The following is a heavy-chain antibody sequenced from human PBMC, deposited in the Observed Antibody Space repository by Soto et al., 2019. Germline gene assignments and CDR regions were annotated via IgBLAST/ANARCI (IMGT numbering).Heavy chain of an antibody. V-gene: IGHV5-51*01. J-gene: IGHJ4*02. D-gene: IGHD2-15*01. Sequence: EVQLVQSGAAVKKPGESLKISCQGSGYSFTNYWIGWVRQVPGRGLEWVGIIYPGYSDIRYRPSFQGRVTISADKSINTAYLQWSSLGASDTAIYYCARPPGSGTLFANWGQGTPVTVSS. CDR2: IYPGYSDI. CDR3: ARPPGSGTLFAN. CDR1: GYSFTNYW.